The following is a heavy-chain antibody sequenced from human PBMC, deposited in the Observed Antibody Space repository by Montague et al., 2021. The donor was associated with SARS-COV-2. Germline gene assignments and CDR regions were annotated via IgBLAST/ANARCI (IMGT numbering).Heavy chain of an antibody. D-gene: IGHD3-3*01. CDR2: IDWDDDK. J-gene: IGHJ4*02. V-gene: IGHV2-70*01. CDR1: GFSLSTSGMC. CDR3: ARSFSIFGVVIIPAYFDY. Sequence: PALVKPTQTLPLTCTFSGFSLSTSGMCVSWIRQPPGKALEWLALIDWDDDKYYSTSLKTRLTVSKDTSKNQVVLTMTNMDPVDTATYYCARSFSIFGVVIIPAYFDYWGQGTLVTVSS.